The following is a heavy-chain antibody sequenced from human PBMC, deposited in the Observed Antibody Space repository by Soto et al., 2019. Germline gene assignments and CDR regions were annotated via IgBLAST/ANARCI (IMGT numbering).Heavy chain of an antibody. CDR2: IYWNDAK. J-gene: IGHJ4*02. V-gene: IGHV2-5*01. D-gene: IGHD6-19*01. CDR1: GFSLNTTAVG. Sequence: QSGPTLVNPTQTLTLTCALSGFSLNTTAVGVGWVRQPPGKALEWLAVIYWNDAKRYSPSLKSRLTLTKDTSKNQVVLTMTNMDPVDTATYYCGNWRYSTGWSDYWGQGVLVTVSS. CDR3: GNWRYSTGWSDY.